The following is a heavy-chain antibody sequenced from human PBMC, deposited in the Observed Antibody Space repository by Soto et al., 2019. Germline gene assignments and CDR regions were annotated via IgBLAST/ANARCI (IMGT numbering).Heavy chain of an antibody. CDR1: GFTFSSYA. D-gene: IGHD4-17*01. Sequence: GGSLRLSCAASGFTFSSYAMSWVRQAPGKGLEWVSAISGSGGSTYYADSVKGRFTISRYNSKNTLYLQMNSLRAEDTAVYYCAKSKGYGDYEGYFDYWGQGTLVTVSS. J-gene: IGHJ4*02. CDR3: AKSKGYGDYEGYFDY. CDR2: ISGSGGST. V-gene: IGHV3-23*01.